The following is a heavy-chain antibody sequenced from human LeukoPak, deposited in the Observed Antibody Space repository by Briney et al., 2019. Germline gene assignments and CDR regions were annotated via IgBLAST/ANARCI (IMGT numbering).Heavy chain of an antibody. CDR2: INPNSGGT. J-gene: IGHJ4*02. D-gene: IGHD3-16*02. V-gene: IGHV1-2*02. CDR1: GYTFTGYY. CDR3: ARGMYDYVWGSYRPHSYYFDY. Sequence: ASVKVSCKASGYTFTGYYMHWVRQAPGQGPEWMGWINPNSGGTNYAQKFQGRVTMTRDTSISTAYMELSRLRSDDTAVYYCARGMYDYVWGSYRPHSYYFDYWGQGTLVTVSS.